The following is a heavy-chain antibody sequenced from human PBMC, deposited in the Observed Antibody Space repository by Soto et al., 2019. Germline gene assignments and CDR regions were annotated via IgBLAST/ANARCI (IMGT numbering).Heavy chain of an antibody. Sequence: GSLRLSCAASGFTFSSYAMHWVRQAPGKGLEWVAVISYDGSNKYYADSVKGRFTISRDNSKNTLYLQMSSLRAEDTAVYYCARGPSGDDILTGGAYYYYGMDVWGQGTTVTVSS. CDR1: GFTFSSYA. CDR3: ARGPSGDDILTGGAYYYYGMDV. CDR2: ISYDGSNK. J-gene: IGHJ6*02. D-gene: IGHD3-9*01. V-gene: IGHV3-30-3*01.